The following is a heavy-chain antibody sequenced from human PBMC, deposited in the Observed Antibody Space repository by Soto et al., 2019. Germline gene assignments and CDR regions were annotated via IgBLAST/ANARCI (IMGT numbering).Heavy chain of an antibody. CDR3: ARADYGDYGIDY. J-gene: IGHJ4*02. CDR1: GFIFSSYS. CDR2: ISSSSSTI. D-gene: IGHD4-17*01. Sequence: PGGSLRLSCAASGFIFSSYSMNWVRQAPGKGLEWVSYISSSSSTIYYADSVKGRFIISRDNAKSSLYLQMNSLRAEDTAVYYCARADYGDYGIDYWGQGTLVTVSS. V-gene: IGHV3-48*01.